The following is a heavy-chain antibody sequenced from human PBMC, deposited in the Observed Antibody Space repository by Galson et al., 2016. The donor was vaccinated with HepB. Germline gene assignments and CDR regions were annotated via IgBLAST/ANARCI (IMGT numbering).Heavy chain of an antibody. CDR1: GGSISRSGYY. Sequence: SETLSLTCTVSGGSISRSGYYWGWIRQSPGNGLEWFGSIYYGGSTYYNPSLQSRVTISVDTSKNQFSLRLSSVTAADTAVYYCATPGGMVTPYWGQGTLVTVSS. V-gene: IGHV4-39*07. CDR3: ATPGGMVTPY. CDR2: IYYGGST. D-gene: IGHD5-18*01. J-gene: IGHJ4*02.